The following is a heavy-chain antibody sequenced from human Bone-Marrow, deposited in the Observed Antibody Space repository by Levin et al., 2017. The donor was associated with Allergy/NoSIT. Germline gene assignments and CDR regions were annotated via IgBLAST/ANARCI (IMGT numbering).Heavy chain of an antibody. CDR3: ARTTRRYWFDA. V-gene: IGHV3-11*06. CDR2: ISDFSTYT. J-gene: IGHJ5*02. D-gene: IGHD1-26*01. CDR1: GFTFNHHY. Sequence: TGESLKISCPASGFTFNHHYMSWIRQAPGKGLEWLSYISDFSTYTTYADSVKGRFTISRDNAKNSLYLEMNRLRAEDTAVYFCARTTRRYWFDAWGQGTLVTVSS.